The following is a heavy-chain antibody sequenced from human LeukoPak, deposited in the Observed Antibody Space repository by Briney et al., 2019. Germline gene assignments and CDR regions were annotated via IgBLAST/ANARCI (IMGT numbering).Heavy chain of an antibody. Sequence: GESLKISCQRSGYSFTSYWIGWARQIPGKGLEWMGIIYPGDSDTRYSPSFQGQVTISADKSISTAYLQWSSLKASDTAMYYCERQRTDVVATITGMDVWGQGTTVTVSS. D-gene: IGHD5-12*01. CDR2: IYPGDSDT. J-gene: IGHJ6*02. V-gene: IGHV5-51*01. CDR3: ERQRTDVVATITGMDV. CDR1: GYSFTSYW.